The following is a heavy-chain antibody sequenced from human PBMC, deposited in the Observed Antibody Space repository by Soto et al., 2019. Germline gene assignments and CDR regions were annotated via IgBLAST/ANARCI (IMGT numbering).Heavy chain of an antibody. CDR1: GFTFSSYA. J-gene: IGHJ4*02. Sequence: EVQLLESGGGLVQPGGSLRLSCAASGFTFSSYAMTWVRQAPGKGLEWVSAISGSGAGTYYADSVTGRFTISRDNSKNTLYLQMNSLRAEDTAVYYCARGEGIRFLDGGSDFWGQGTLVTVSS. CDR2: ISGSGAGT. V-gene: IGHV3-23*01. D-gene: IGHD3-3*01. CDR3: ARGEGIRFLDGGSDF.